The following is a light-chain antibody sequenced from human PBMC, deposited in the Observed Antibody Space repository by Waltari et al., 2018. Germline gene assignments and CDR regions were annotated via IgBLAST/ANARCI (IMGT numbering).Light chain of an antibody. J-gene: IGKJ2*01. V-gene: IGKV1-5*03. CDR1: QSILTW. CDR3: QQYSSHYT. CDR2: KAS. Sequence: DIQMTQSPSTLSASVGDRVTITCRASQSILTWLAWYQQKPGKAPKLLIYKASNLQSGVPSRFSGSGSGTEFTLTISSLQPDEFATYYCQQYSSHYTFGQGTKLEIK.